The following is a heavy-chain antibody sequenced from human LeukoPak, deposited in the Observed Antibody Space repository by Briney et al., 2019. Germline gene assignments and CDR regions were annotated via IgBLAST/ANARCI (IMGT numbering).Heavy chain of an antibody. V-gene: IGHV4-31*03. CDR1: GGPISSGGYY. J-gene: IGHJ6*02. D-gene: IGHD3-10*01. CDR2: IYYSGST. CDR3: ARDRGVSAISYYGMVV. Sequence: SETLSLTCTVPGGPISSGGYYWSWIRQHPGKGLEWIGYIYYSGSTYYNPSLKRRVTISAETSKNQFSLKLSSVTAADTAVYYCARDRGVSAISYYGMVVWGQGTTVTVSS.